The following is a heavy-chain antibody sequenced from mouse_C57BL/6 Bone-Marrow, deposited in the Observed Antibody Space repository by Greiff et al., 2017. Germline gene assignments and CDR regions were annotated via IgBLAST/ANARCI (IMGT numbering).Heavy chain of an antibody. CDR2: IDPSDSYT. D-gene: IGHD1-1*01. J-gene: IGHJ1*03. CDR3: AREGGYYGSSSGYFDV. Sequence: QVQLQQPGAELVMPGASVKLSCKASGYTFTSYWMHWVKQRPGQGLEWIGEIDPSDSYTNYNQKFKGQSTLTVDKSSSTAYMQLSSLTSEDSAVYYCAREGGYYGSSSGYFDVWCTGTTVTVSS. CDR1: GYTFTSYW. V-gene: IGHV1-69*01.